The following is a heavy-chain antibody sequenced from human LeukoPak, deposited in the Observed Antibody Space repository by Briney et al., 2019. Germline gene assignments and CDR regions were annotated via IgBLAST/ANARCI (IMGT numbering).Heavy chain of an antibody. V-gene: IGHV3-21*01. CDR2: IAGSSGYI. D-gene: IGHD2-21*02. Sequence: GGSLRLSCAASGYTFSSYTMNWVRQAPGKGLEWVSSIAGSSGYISYADSVKGRFTISRDNAKKSLYLQMTSLTAEDTAVYYCARERGAYCGGDCYLGFDYWGRGTLVTVSS. CDR3: ARERGAYCGGDCYLGFDY. CDR1: GYTFSSYT. J-gene: IGHJ4*01.